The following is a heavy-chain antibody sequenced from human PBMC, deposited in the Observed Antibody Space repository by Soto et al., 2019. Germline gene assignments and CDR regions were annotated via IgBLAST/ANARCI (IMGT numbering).Heavy chain of an antibody. D-gene: IGHD5-18*01. CDR3: ARLHSHGTYGMDV. V-gene: IGHV1-69*13. Sequence: SVKVSCKASGGSFTYTLSWVRQAPGQGLEWMGGIIPIFGTANYAQKFQGRVTITADESTKTAYMELSTLRPEDTAVYYCARLHSHGTYGMDVWGQGTTVTVSS. CDR2: IIPIFGTA. CDR1: GGSFTYT. J-gene: IGHJ6*02.